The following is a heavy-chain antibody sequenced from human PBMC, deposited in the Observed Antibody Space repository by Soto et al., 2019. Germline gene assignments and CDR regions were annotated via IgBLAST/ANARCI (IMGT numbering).Heavy chain of an antibody. D-gene: IGHD4-17*01. V-gene: IGHV1-18*04. CDR3: AMDYGDRPEYFKH. Sequence: QVPLVQSGPDLKRPGASMKVSCKASGYTFTSYGISWVGQAPGQGLEWMAWISPLKGRTQYSQKAQGRVTLSTDTSSNTAYMEMTTLRVDDTAVYYCAMDYGDRPEYFKHWGQGTLVTVS. CDR2: ISPLKGRT. CDR1: GYTFTSYG. J-gene: IGHJ1*01.